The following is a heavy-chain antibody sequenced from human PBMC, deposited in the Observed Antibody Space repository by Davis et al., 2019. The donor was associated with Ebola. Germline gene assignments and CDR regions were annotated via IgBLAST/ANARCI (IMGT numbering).Heavy chain of an antibody. CDR3: ARTMEDYYYGMDV. V-gene: IGHV5-51*01. D-gene: IGHD2-8*01. Sequence: GESLKISCKGSGYSFTSYWIGWVRQMPGKGLEWMGIIYPGDSDTRYSPSFQGQVTISADKSISTAYLQWSSLKASDTAMYYCARTMEDYYYGMDVWGQGTTVTVSS. J-gene: IGHJ6*02. CDR2: IYPGDSDT. CDR1: GYSFTSYW.